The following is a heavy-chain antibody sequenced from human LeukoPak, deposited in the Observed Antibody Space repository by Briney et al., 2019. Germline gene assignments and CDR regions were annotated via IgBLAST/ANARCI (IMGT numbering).Heavy chain of an antibody. D-gene: IGHD5-12*01. J-gene: IGHJ4*02. V-gene: IGHV3-23*01. Sequence: GGSLRLSCAASGFTFSSYSMNWVRQAPGKGLEWVSVIGGSNGITFYVGSVKGRFTISRDNSKDTLYLQMNSLRAEDTAVCYCARNENSGWGYFDYWGQGTLVTVSS. CDR1: GFTFSSYS. CDR2: IGGSNGIT. CDR3: ARNENSGWGYFDY.